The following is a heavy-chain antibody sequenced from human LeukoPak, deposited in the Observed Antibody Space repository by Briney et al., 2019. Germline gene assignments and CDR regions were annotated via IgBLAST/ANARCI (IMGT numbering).Heavy chain of an antibody. D-gene: IGHD5-18*01. Sequence: SETLSLTCAVSGYSISSGYYWGWIRQPPGKGLEWIGSTYHSGSTYYNPSLKSRVTISVDTSKNQFSLKLSSVTAADTAVYYCARFDVDTAMVDAFDIWGQGTMVTVSS. J-gene: IGHJ3*02. CDR1: GYSISSGYY. CDR3: ARFDVDTAMVDAFDI. CDR2: TYHSGST. V-gene: IGHV4-38-2*01.